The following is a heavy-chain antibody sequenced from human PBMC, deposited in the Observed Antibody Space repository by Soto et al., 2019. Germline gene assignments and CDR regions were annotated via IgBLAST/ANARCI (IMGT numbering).Heavy chain of an antibody. D-gene: IGHD3-22*01. V-gene: IGHV4-30-4*01. Sequence: SETLSLTCTVSGGSISSGDYYWSWIRQPPGKGLEWIGYIYYSGSTYYNPSLKSRVTISVDTPKNQFSLKLSSVTAADTAVYYCARGYDSSGYYSRELDYWGQGTLVTVSS. CDR3: ARGYDSSGYYSRELDY. CDR1: GGSISSGDYY. J-gene: IGHJ4*02. CDR2: IYYSGST.